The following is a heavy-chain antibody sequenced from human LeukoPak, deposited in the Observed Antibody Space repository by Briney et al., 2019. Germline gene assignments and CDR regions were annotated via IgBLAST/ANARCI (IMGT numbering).Heavy chain of an antibody. Sequence: GGPLRLPCAPWGFPFRKAWISWVGQPPGRGLEWVGRIKSKTDGGTTDYAAPVKGRVTISRDDSKNTLYLQMNSMKTEDTAVYYCTTDHGEGDYWGQGTLVTVSS. J-gene: IGHJ4*02. CDR2: IKSKTDGGTT. CDR3: TTDHGEGDY. V-gene: IGHV3-15*01. D-gene: IGHD3-10*01. CDR1: GFPFRKAW.